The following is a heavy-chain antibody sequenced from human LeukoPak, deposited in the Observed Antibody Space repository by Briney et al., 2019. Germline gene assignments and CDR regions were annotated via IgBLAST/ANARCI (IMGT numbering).Heavy chain of an antibody. J-gene: IGHJ4*02. CDR1: GLTVTNAW. CDR2: IASKTDGGAT. Sequence: GGSLRLSCSASGLTVTNAWMNRVRQAPGEGLDWVGRIASKTDGGATDYAAPVKGRFTISRDDSKNTLNLQMNSLKTEDTAVYYCTTGIRGDWGQGTLVTVSS. D-gene: IGHD3-10*01. CDR3: TTGIRGD. V-gene: IGHV3-15*07.